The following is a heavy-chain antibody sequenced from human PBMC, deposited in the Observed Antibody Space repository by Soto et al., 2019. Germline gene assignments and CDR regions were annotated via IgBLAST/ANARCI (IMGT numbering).Heavy chain of an antibody. CDR1: GGTFSSYA. CDR2: IIPIFGTA. D-gene: IGHD2-2*01. CDR3: AREGDIQRPYTYSACSRTSCLGWFDH. V-gene: IGHV1-69*13. J-gene: IGHJ5*02. Sequence: AVKVSCKASGGTFSSYAISWVRQAPGQGLEWMGGIIPIFGTANYAQKFQGRVTITADESTSTAYMELSSLRSEDTAVYYCAREGDIQRPYTYSACSRTSCLGWFDHWG.